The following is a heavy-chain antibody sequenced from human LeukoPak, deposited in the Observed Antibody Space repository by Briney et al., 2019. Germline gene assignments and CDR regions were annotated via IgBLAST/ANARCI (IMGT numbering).Heavy chain of an antibody. J-gene: IGHJ6*02. Sequence: SETLSLTCTVSGGSISSYYWSWIRQPPGKGLEWIGYIYYSGSTNYSPSLKSRVTISVDTSKSQFSLKLSSVTAADTALYYCARASGYSYPYYYGMDVWGQGTTVTVSS. CDR1: GGSISSYY. V-gene: IGHV4-59*01. CDR3: ARASGYSYPYYYGMDV. D-gene: IGHD5-18*01. CDR2: IYYSGST.